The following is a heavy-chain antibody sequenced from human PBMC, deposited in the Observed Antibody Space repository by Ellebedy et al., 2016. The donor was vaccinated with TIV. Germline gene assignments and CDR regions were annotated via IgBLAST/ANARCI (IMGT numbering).Heavy chain of an antibody. D-gene: IGHD6-19*01. V-gene: IGHV3-23*01. J-gene: IGHJ4*02. CDR3: ARDVDKSSGWYGGAAY. CDR2: ISGSSGST. Sequence: PGGSLRLSCAASGFTFSSYAMSWVRQGPGEGLEWVSAISGSSGSTYYADSVKGRFTVSRDNSMTTVYLEMNSLRAEDTALYYCARDVDKSSGWYGGAAYWGQGTLVTVSS. CDR1: GFTFSSYA.